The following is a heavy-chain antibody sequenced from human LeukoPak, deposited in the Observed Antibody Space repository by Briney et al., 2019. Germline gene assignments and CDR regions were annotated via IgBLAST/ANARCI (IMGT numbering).Heavy chain of an antibody. CDR2: ISWDGGST. J-gene: IGHJ6*02. CDR3: AREDLEWLGGITMVRGGMDV. CDR1: GFTFDDYG. Sequence: PGGSLRLSCAASGFTFDDYGMSWVRQAPGKGLEWVSGISWDGGSTGYADSVKGRFTISRDNAKNSLYLQMNSLSAEDTALYHSAREDLEWLGGITMVRGGMDVWGQGTTVTVSS. D-gene: IGHD3-10*01. V-gene: IGHV3-20*01.